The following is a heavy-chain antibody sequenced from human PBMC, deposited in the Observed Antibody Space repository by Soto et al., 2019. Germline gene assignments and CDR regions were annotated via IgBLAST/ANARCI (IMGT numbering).Heavy chain of an antibody. CDR3: ARDDGSGWYGPFDY. V-gene: IGHV4-4*07. D-gene: IGHD6-19*01. Sequence: QVQLQESGPGLVKPSETLSLTCTVSGGSISSYYWSWIRQPAGKGLEWIGRIYTSGSTNYNPSLQSRVTMSVDTSKNQFSLKLSSVTAADTAVYYCARDDGSGWYGPFDYWGQGTLVTVSS. CDR1: GGSISSYY. CDR2: IYTSGST. J-gene: IGHJ4*02.